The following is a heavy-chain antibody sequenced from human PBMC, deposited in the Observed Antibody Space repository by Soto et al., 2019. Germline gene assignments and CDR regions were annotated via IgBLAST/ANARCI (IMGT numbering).Heavy chain of an antibody. CDR2: VSASGLNT. CDR3: AKDSQHLVDTAMVSFDY. D-gene: IGHD5-18*01. V-gene: IGHV3-23*01. J-gene: IGHJ4*02. CDR1: GFTFSTYA. Sequence: GGSLRLSCAASGFTFSTYAMAWVRQAPGKGLEWVSGVSASGLNTDYADPVKGRFYISRDNSKNTVSLHMNSLRAEDTALYYCAKDSQHLVDTAMVSFDYWGQGTLVTVSS.